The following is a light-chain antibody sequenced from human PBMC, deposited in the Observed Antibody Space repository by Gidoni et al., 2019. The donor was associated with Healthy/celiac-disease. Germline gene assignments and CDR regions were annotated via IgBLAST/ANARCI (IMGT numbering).Light chain of an antibody. CDR1: SSTIGAGYD. CDR3: QSYDSSLSGSVV. V-gene: IGLV1-40*01. Sequence: QSVLTQPPSVSRAPGQRVTISCTGSSSTIGAGYDVHWYQQLPGTAPKLLIYGNSNRPSGVPDRFSGSKSGTSASLAITGLQAEDEADYYCQSYDSSLSGSVVFGGGTKLTV. CDR2: GNS. J-gene: IGLJ2*01.